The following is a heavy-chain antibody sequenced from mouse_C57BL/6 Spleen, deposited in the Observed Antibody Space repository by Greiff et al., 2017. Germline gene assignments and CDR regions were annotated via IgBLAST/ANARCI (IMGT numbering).Heavy chain of an antibody. J-gene: IGHJ3*01. CDR3: ARRDDFDGFAY. D-gene: IGHD2-4*01. V-gene: IGHV1-81*01. Sequence: VQLQQSGAELARPGASVKLSCKASGYTFTSYGISWVKQRTGQGLEWIGEIYPRSGNTHYNEKFKGKATLTADKSSSTAYMERRSLTSGGSAVYFCARRDDFDGFAYWGQGTLVTVSA. CDR1: GYTFTSYG. CDR2: IYPRSGNT.